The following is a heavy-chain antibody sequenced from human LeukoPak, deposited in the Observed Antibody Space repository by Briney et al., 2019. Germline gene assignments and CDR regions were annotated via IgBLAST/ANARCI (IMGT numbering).Heavy chain of an antibody. CDR2: IYHSGST. CDR1: GYSISSGYY. V-gene: IGHV4-38-2*01. D-gene: IGHD6-19*01. J-gene: IGHJ4*02. Sequence: PSETLSLTCAVSGYSISSGYYWGWIRQPPGKGLEWIGSIYHSGSTYYNPSLKSRVTISVDTSKNQFSLKLSAVTAADTAVYYCASSYYSSGRYFDYWGQGTVVTVSS. CDR3: ASSYYSSGRYFDY.